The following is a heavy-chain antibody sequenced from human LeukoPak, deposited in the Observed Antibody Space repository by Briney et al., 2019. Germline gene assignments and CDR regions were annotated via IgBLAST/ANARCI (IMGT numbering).Heavy chain of an antibody. CDR3: ARYVESGEYYFDY. D-gene: IGHD3-10*01. J-gene: IGHJ4*02. CDR2: IYYSGNT. Sequence: SETLSLTCTVSGGSISSSSCYWGWIRQPPGKGLEWIASIYYSGNTFYNPSLKSRVTMSVDTSENHFSLKLTSVTAADKAVYYCARYVESGEYYFDYWGRGSLVTVSS. CDR1: GGSISSSSCY. V-gene: IGHV4-39*02.